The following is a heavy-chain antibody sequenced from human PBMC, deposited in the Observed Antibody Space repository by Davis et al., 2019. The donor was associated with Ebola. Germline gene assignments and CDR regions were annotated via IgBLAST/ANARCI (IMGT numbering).Heavy chain of an antibody. CDR3: TIDSYRSGSSLSWYYGMDV. CDR2: INSDGSST. J-gene: IGHJ6*02. V-gene: IGHV3-74*01. Sequence: GESLKISCAASGFTFSSYWMHWVRQAPGKGLVWVSRINSDGSSTSYADSVKGRFTISRDNGKNSLYLHMDSLRDDDTAIYSCTIDSYRSGSSLSWYYGMDVWGQGTTVTVS. CDR1: GFTFSSYW. D-gene: IGHD1-26*01.